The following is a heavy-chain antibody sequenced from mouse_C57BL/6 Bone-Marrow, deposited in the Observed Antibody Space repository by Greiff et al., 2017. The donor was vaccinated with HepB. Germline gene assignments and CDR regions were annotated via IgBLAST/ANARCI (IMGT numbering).Heavy chain of an antibody. D-gene: IGHD1-1*01. CDR3: TTYYGSPSYWYFDV. J-gene: IGHJ1*03. V-gene: IGHV1-5*01. CDR1: GYTFTSYW. CDR2: IYPGNSDT. Sequence: EVQLQQSGTVLARPGASVKMSCKTSGYTFTSYWMHWVKQRPGQGLEWIGAIYPGNSDTSYNQKFKGKAKLTAVTSASTAYMELSSLTNEDSAVYYCTTYYGSPSYWYFDVWGTGTTVTVSS.